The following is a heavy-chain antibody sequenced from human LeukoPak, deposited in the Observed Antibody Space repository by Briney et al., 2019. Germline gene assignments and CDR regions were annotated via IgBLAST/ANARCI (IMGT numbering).Heavy chain of an antibody. D-gene: IGHD6-13*01. CDR3: ASGQYSSSWSNWFDP. CDR2: FYYSGST. Sequence: SETLSLTCTVSGDSISSYYGSWIRQPPGKGLEWIGYFYYSGSTNYNPSLKSRVTISVDTSKNQFSLKLTSVTAADTAVYFCASGQYSSSWSNWFDPWGQGTLVTVSS. CDR1: GDSISSYY. J-gene: IGHJ5*02. V-gene: IGHV4-59*01.